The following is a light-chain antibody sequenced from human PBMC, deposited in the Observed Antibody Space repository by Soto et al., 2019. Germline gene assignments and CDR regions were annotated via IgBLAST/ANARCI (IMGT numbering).Light chain of an antibody. CDR2: GVS. CDR3: QQYQGWLA. J-gene: IGKJ4*01. Sequence: EIVMTQSPVTLSVSPGERVTLSCRASRNINSNIAWYQQKPGQAPRLLIHGVSSRATGIPARFSGSGSGTEFTLTISSLQSEDLAVYYCQQYQGWLAFGGGTRVEI. V-gene: IGKV3D-15*01. CDR1: RNINSN.